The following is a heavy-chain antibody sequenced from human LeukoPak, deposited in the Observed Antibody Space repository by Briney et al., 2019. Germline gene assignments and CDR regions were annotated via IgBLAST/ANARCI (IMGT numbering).Heavy chain of an antibody. J-gene: IGHJ3*02. CDR2: IIPILGIA. CDR3: ARCYGSGRWALDI. CDR1: GGTFSSYA. D-gene: IGHD3-10*01. Sequence: SVKVSCKASGGTFSSYAISWVRQAPGQGLEWMGRIIPILGIANYAQKFQGRVTITADKSTSTAYMELSSLRSEDTAVYYCARCYGSGRWALDIWGQGTMVTVSS. V-gene: IGHV1-69*04.